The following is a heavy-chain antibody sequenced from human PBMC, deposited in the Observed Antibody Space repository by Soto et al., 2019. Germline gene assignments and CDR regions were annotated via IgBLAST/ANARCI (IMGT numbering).Heavy chain of an antibody. CDR1: GYTFTGYY. Sequence: QVQLVQSGAEVKKPGASVKVSCKASGYTFTGYYMHWVRQAPGQGLEWMGWINPNSGGTNYAQKFEGGVTMTRDTSISTAYREQRRLRSGDAAVYYCARGRGGGYYGMDVWGQGTTVTVSS. D-gene: IGHD3-10*01. CDR2: INPNSGGT. V-gene: IGHV1-2*02. J-gene: IGHJ6*02. CDR3: ARGRGGGYYGMDV.